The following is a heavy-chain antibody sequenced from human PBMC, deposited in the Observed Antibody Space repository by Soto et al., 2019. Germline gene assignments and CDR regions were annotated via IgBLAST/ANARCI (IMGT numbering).Heavy chain of an antibody. Sequence: SETLSLTCTVSGGSISSYYWSWIRQPPGKGLEWIAYIYYSGSTNYNPSLKSRVTISVDTSKNQFSLKLSSVTAADTAVYYCARDSTPGNFDYWGQGTLVTVSS. V-gene: IGHV4-59*12. CDR2: IYYSGST. CDR3: ARDSTPGNFDY. CDR1: GGSISSYY. J-gene: IGHJ4*02. D-gene: IGHD3-3*02.